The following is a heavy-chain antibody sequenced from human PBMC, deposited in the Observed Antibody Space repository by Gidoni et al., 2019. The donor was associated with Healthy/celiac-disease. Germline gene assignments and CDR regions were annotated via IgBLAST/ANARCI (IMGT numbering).Heavy chain of an antibody. V-gene: IGHV3-9*01. D-gene: IGHD6-13*01. J-gene: IGHJ4*02. CDR2: ISWNSGSI. Sequence: GLEWVSGISWNSGSIGYADSVKGRFTISRDNAKNSLYLQMNSLRAEDTALYYCAKAPAAAGTRGPFDYWGQGTLVTVSS. CDR3: AKAPAAAGTRGPFDY.